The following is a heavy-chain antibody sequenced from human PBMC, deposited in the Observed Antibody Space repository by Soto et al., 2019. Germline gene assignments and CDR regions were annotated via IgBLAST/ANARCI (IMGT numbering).Heavy chain of an antibody. J-gene: IGHJ6*02. CDR1: GGSISSGYYY. CDR3: ASSSLYGTDV. Sequence: NPSETLSLTCSVSGGSISSGYYYWSWIRQPPGKGLEWIGNIYYSGNTYYNPSLKSRLIISIDTSKNQLSLKVGSVTAADTAVYYCASSSLYGTDVWGRGTTVTVSS. CDR2: IYYSGNT. V-gene: IGHV4-30-4*01.